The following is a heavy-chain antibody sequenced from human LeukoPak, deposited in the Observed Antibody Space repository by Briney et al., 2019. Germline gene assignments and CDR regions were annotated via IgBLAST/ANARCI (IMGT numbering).Heavy chain of an antibody. J-gene: IGHJ4*02. CDR1: GGSFSGYY. V-gene: IGHV4-34*01. D-gene: IGHD1-26*01. Sequence: KPSETLSLTCAVYGGSFSGYYWSWIRQPPGKGLEWIGEINHSGSTNYNPSLKSRVTISVDTSKNQFSLKLSSVTAADTAVYYCARSLAIGRYRNYYFDYWGQGTLVTVSS. CDR3: ARSLAIGRYRNYYFDY. CDR2: INHSGST.